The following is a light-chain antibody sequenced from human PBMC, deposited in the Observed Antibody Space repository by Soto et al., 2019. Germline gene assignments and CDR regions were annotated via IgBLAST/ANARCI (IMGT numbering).Light chain of an antibody. Sequence: EIVMTQSPATLSVSPGERATLSCRASQSVSSNLAWYQQKPGQAPRLLIYGASTRATGIPARFSGSGSGTKFTLTISILQSEDFAVYYCQQYNNWPRTFGQGTKV. CDR3: QQYNNWPRT. V-gene: IGKV3-15*01. J-gene: IGKJ1*01. CDR1: QSVSSN. CDR2: GAS.